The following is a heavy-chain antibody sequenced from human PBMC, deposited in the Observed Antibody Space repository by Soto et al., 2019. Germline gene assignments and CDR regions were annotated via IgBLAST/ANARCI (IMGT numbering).Heavy chain of an antibody. CDR3: ARHVPYCSDTSHCAYGMDV. Sequence: PSEPLSLPCTVSCVSISSGDYYWSWIRQTPGKGLEWIGYIYYSENTYYNPSLKSRVAISGDTSKNQFSLKLSSVTAADTAVYYCARHVPYCSDTSHCAYGMDVWGQGTTVTVSS. D-gene: IGHD2-2*01. CDR2: IYYSENT. J-gene: IGHJ6*02. CDR1: CVSISSGDYY. V-gene: IGHV4-30-4*08.